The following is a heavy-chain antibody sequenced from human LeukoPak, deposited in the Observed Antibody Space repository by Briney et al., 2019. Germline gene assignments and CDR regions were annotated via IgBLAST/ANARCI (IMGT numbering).Heavy chain of an antibody. CDR3: ARGHSSSSTWALWYYYYGVDV. CDR1: GGSIRSYY. J-gene: IGHJ6*02. CDR2: IYYSGST. Sequence: SETLSLTCTVSGGSIRSYYWSWLRQPPGKGLEWIGYIYYSGSTNYNPSLKSRVTISVDTSKNQFSLKLSSVTAADTAVYYCARGHSSSSTWALWYYYYGVDVWGQGTTVTVSS. V-gene: IGHV4-59*01. D-gene: IGHD6-6*01.